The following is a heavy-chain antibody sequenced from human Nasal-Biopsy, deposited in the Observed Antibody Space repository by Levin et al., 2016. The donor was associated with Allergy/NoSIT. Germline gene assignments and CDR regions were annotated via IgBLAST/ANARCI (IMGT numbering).Heavy chain of an antibody. D-gene: IGHD3-10*01. V-gene: IGHV3-7*02. J-gene: IGHJ4*02. CDR1: GFTFSSFW. Sequence: GGSLRLSCAASGFTFSSFWMNWVRQAPGKGLEWVANIKQDGSEKYYVDSVKGRFTISRDNSQNTLYLRLNGLRGDDTAVYFCARLAPIIMIRGDLDFWGQGTLVTVSS. CDR2: IKQDGSEK. CDR3: ARLAPIIMIRGDLDF.